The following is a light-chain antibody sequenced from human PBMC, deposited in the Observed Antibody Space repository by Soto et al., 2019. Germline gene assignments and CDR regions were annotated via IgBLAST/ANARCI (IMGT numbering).Light chain of an antibody. V-gene: IGLV2-11*01. Sequence: QSALTQPRSVSGSPGQSVTISCTGTSSDVGGYSYVSWFQQHPGKAPKLMIYDVSKRPSGVPDRFSGSKSGNTASLTISGLQAEDEADYYFCSFAGSYTLYVFGTGTKLTVL. CDR1: SSDVGGYSY. CDR3: CSFAGSYTLYV. CDR2: DVS. J-gene: IGLJ1*01.